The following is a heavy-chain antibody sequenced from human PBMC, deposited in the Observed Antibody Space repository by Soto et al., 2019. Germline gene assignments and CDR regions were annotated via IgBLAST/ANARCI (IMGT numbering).Heavy chain of an antibody. CDR2: IHDTGRT. Sequence: QVQLQESGPGLVRPSETLSLTCTVSGDSLSTYYWSWIRQPAGERLEWIGRIHDTGRTNYNPSLKSRVTMSVDTSKNQFSLRVNSVTAADTAVYYCARESVSGTYRFDSWGQGPLVTVSA. CDR1: GDSLSTYY. V-gene: IGHV4-4*07. J-gene: IGHJ4*02. D-gene: IGHD3-16*02. CDR3: ARESVSGTYRFDS.